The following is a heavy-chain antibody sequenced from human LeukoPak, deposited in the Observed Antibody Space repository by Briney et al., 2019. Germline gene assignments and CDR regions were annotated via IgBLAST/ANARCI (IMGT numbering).Heavy chain of an antibody. CDR1: GGTFSSYT. J-gene: IGHJ6*03. V-gene: IGHV1-69*02. CDR2: IIPILGIA. Sequence: SVKVSCKASGGTFSSYTISWVRQAPGQGLEWMGRIIPILGIANYAQKFQGGVTITADKSTSTAYMELSSLRSEDTAVYYCARAMTTVTARSSHYYYMDVWGKGTTVTVSS. CDR3: ARAMTTVTARSSHYYYMDV. D-gene: IGHD4-17*01.